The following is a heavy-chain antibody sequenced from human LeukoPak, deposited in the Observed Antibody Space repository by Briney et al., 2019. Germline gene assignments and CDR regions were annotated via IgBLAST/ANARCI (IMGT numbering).Heavy chain of an antibody. D-gene: IGHD3-9*01. V-gene: IGHV3-48*04. CDR1: GFTFSSYS. CDR3: ARGILTGLDYFDY. Sequence: GGSLRLSCAASGFTFSSYSMNWVRQAPGKGLEWVSYISSSGSAKYYADSVKGRFTISRDNAKNSLYLQMNSLRAEDTAVYYCARGILTGLDYFDYWGQGTLVTVSS. CDR2: ISSSGSAK. J-gene: IGHJ4*02.